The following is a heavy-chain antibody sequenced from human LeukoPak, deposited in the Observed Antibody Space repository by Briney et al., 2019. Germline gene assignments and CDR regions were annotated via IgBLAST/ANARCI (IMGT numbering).Heavy chain of an antibody. Sequence: GESLKISCKGSGYSFTSYWIGWVRQMPGKGLEWMGIIYPGDSDTRYSPSFQGQVTISADKSISTAYLQWSSLQASDTAMYYCARRKNPYDSSGYYTTFDPWGQGTLVTVSS. CDR2: IYPGDSDT. J-gene: IGHJ5*02. CDR3: ARRKNPYDSSGYYTTFDP. CDR1: GYSFTSYW. V-gene: IGHV5-51*01. D-gene: IGHD3-22*01.